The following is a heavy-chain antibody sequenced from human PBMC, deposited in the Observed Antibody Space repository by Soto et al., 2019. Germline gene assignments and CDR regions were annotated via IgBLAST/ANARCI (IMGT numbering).Heavy chain of an antibody. V-gene: IGHV3-23*01. Sequence: GGSLRLSCAASGFTFSSYAMTWVRQAPGMGLEWVSGISGNSGSTYYADSVKGRFTVSRDNFKNTLYLQMNSLRAEDTAVYYCAKDLVVITAAGDAFDFWGQGTMVTGSS. CDR2: ISGNSGST. CDR3: AKDLVVITAAGDAFDF. J-gene: IGHJ3*01. CDR1: GFTFSSYA. D-gene: IGHD2-15*01.